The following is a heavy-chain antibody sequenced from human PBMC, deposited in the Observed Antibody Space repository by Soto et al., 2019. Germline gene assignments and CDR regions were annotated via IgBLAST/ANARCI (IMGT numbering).Heavy chain of an antibody. CDR3: ARGLAAAAY. D-gene: IGHD6-13*01. CDR2: INPLPTSGST. V-gene: IGHV1-46*01. J-gene: IGHJ4*02. CDR1: GYIFTNYY. Sequence: QVQLVQSGAEVKKPGASVKVSCKASGYIFTNYYIHWVRQAPGQGLEWMAIINPLPTSGSTNYAQKFQGRGTVTGDTATSTVYLELSSLSSDDTAVYYRARGLAAAAYWGQGTLVTGSS.